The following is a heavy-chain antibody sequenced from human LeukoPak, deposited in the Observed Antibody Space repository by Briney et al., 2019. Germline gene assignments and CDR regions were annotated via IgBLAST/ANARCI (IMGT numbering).Heavy chain of an antibody. V-gene: IGHV4-34*01. CDR3: ARARIAARNARDFDY. CDR1: GGSFSGYY. D-gene: IGHD6-6*01. J-gene: IGHJ4*02. Sequence: ETLSLTCAVYGGSFSGYYWSWIRQPPGKGLEWIGEINHSGSTNYNPSLKSRVTISVDTPKNQFSLKLSSVTAADTAVYYCARARIAARNARDFDYWGQGTLVTVSS. CDR2: INHSGST.